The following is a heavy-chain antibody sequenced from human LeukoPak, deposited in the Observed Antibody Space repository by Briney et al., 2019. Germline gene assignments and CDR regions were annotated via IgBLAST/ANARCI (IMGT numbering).Heavy chain of an antibody. CDR1: GYTFTNYY. V-gene: IGHV1-46*01. CDR2: INPSGGGT. D-gene: IGHD1-26*01. Sequence: ASVKVSCTASGYTFTNYYMHWVRQAPGQGLEWMGVINPSGGGTTYAQKFQGRVTMTRDMSTYTVYMELSSLRSEDTAVYYCARVTSWELRYFDYWGQGTLVTVSS. CDR3: ARVTSWELRYFDY. J-gene: IGHJ4*02.